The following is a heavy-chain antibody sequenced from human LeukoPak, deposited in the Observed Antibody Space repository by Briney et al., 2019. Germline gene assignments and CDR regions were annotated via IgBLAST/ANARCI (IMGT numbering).Heavy chain of an antibody. J-gene: IGHJ4*02. Sequence: GGSLRLSCAASGFTFSYYWMHWFGQAPGKGLVWVAGISNDGSDIRHADSVKGRFTISRDDARNTVYLQMNSLRVEDTAVYYCARDMDEDYSGNTLDYWGRGTLVTVSS. CDR1: GFTFSYYW. CDR2: ISNDGSDI. D-gene: IGHD4-23*01. CDR3: ARDMDEDYSGNTLDY. V-gene: IGHV3-74*01.